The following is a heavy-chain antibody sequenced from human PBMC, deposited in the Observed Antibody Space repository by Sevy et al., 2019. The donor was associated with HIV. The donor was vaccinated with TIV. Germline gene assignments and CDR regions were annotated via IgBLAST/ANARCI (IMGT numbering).Heavy chain of an antibody. Sequence: GGSLRLSCAASGFTFSKYSMSWIRQTPGKGLEWVSTFSFGCGKINYADTVKGRFTISRDDSRNTIYLQMNSPRAEDTAIFYCAREGCTKPHDYWGQGTVLTDSS. J-gene: IGHJ4*02. CDR2: FSFGCGKI. CDR1: GFTFSKYS. CDR3: AREGCTKPHDY. V-gene: IGHV3-23*01. D-gene: IGHD2-8*01.